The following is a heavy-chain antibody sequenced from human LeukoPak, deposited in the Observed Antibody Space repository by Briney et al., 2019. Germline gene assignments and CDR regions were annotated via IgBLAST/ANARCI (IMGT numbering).Heavy chain of an antibody. V-gene: IGHV3-48*03. D-gene: IGHD6-19*01. CDR3: ARDKKQWLVRWYFDL. J-gene: IGHJ2*01. CDR2: ISSSGSTI. CDR1: GFTFSSYE. Sequence: GGSLRLSCAASGFTFSSYEMNWVRQAPGKGLEWVSYISSSGSTIYYADSVKGRFTISRDNAKNSLYLQMNSLRAEDTAVYYCARDKKQWLVRWYFDLWGRGTVVTVSS.